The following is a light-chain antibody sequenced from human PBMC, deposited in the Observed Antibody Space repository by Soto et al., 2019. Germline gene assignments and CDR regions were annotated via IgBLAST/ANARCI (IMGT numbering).Light chain of an antibody. Sequence: EIALTQSPGTLSLSPGERATLSCRASQSVGNNYLAWYQQKPGQAPRLLIYGASGRATGIPDRFSGSGSGTDFSLTISRLEPEDFVVYYCQQYDGSPMYTFGQGTKLEIK. CDR1: QSVGNNY. CDR3: QQYDGSPMYT. V-gene: IGKV3-20*01. CDR2: GAS. J-gene: IGKJ2*01.